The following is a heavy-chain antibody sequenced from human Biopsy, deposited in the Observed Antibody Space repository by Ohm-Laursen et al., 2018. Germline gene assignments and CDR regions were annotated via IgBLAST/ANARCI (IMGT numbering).Heavy chain of an antibody. CDR2: ISPKSGGT. J-gene: IGHJ4*02. V-gene: IGHV1-2*02. Sequence: VASVKVSCKASGFSFTGYYIHWVRQAPGQGLEWMGWISPKSGGTNYAQKFQGNITMTKNTSMSTAYMEMSRLRSDYTAVYYCALQSVAQMKNFDYWGQGTLVTVSS. CDR1: GFSFTGYY. D-gene: IGHD6-19*01. CDR3: ALQSVAQMKNFDY.